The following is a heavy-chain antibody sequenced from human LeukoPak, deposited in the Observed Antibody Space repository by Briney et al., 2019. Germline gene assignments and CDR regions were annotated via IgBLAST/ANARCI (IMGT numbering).Heavy chain of an antibody. D-gene: IGHD6-13*01. CDR3: ARAPDSGYSIGYSSSGDY. Sequence: GASVKVSCKASGYTFTSYAMHWVRQAPGQRLEWMGWINAGNGNTKYSQKFQGRVTITRDTSASTAYMELRSLRSDDTAVYYCARAPDSGYSIGYSSSGDYWGQGTLVTVSS. CDR2: INAGNGNT. J-gene: IGHJ4*02. CDR1: GYTFTSYA. V-gene: IGHV1-3*01.